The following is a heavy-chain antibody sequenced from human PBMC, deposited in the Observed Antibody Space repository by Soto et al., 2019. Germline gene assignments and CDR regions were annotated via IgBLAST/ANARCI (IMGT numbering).Heavy chain of an antibody. D-gene: IGHD2-8*01. CDR2: IWYDGSNK. CDR3: ARDGYCTDASCSAGEDY. CDR1: GFIFRSYG. Sequence: GSLRLSCDASGFIFRSYGMHWVRQAPGKGLEWVAVIWYDGSNKYYADSVKGRFTISRDKSKNTLYLQMDSLRAEDTAVYYCARDGYCTDASCSAGEDYWGQGTLVTVSS. V-gene: IGHV3-33*01. J-gene: IGHJ4*02.